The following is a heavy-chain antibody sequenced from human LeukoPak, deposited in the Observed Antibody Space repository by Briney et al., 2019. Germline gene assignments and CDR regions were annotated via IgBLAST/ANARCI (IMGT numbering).Heavy chain of an antibody. CDR2: INSDGSST. CDR1: GFTFSSCW. CDR3: ASVVGGYYPPVEGFDI. Sequence: GGSLRLSCAASGFTFSSCWMHWVRQAPGKGLVWVSRINSDGSSTSYADSVKGRFTISRDNAKNTLYLQMNSLRAEDTALYYCASVVGGYYPPVEGFDIWGQGTMVTVPS. J-gene: IGHJ3*02. V-gene: IGHV3-74*01. D-gene: IGHD3-3*01.